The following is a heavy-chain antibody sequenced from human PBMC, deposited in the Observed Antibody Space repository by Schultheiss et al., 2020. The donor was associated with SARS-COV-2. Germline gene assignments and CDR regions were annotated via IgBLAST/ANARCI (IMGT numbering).Heavy chain of an antibody. CDR1: GASIRSDF. J-gene: IGHJ3*02. D-gene: IGHD4-17*01. Sequence: SETLSLTFTVSGASIRSDFWSWIRQPPGRGLEWIGRIFSSGYPNYNPSLKPRVTISVDTSKNQVTLKLRSVTAADTAVYYCARGGSKSAYGDYVNLGDAFDIWGQGTTVT. CDR3: ARGGSKSAYGDYVNLGDAFDI. CDR2: IFSSGYP. V-gene: IGHV4-4*07.